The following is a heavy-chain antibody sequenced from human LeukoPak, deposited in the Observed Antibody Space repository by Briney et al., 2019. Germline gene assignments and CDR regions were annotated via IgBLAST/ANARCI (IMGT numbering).Heavy chain of an antibody. V-gene: IGHV1-24*01. D-gene: IGHD6-13*01. Sequence: ASVKVSCKVSGYTLTELSVHWVRQAPGKGLEWMGGFDPEDGETIYAQKFQGRVTMTEDTSTDTAYIELSSLRSEDTAVYYCATQFLLGIAATDYWGQGTLVTVSS. CDR2: FDPEDGET. CDR3: ATQFLLGIAATDY. J-gene: IGHJ4*02. CDR1: GYTLTELS.